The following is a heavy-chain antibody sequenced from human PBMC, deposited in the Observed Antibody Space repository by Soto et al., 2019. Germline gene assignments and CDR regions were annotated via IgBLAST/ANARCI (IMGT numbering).Heavy chain of an antibody. CDR1: GGSITSNW. Sequence: SETLSLTCAVSGGSITSNWWSWIRQPPGKGLEWIGYIYYSGSTNYNPSLKSRVTISVDTSKNQFSLKLSSVTAADTAVYYCARVYGDYLDYWGQGTLVTVSS. V-gene: IGHV4-59*01. CDR2: IYYSGST. CDR3: ARVYGDYLDY. J-gene: IGHJ4*02. D-gene: IGHD4-17*01.